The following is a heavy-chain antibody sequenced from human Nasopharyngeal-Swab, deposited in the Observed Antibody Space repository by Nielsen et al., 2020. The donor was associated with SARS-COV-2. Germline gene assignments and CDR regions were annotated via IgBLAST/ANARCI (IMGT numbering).Heavy chain of an antibody. CDR3: ARGTVYYYDSSGYYYYYYYGMDV. CDR2: ISHSGST. D-gene: IGHD3-22*01. V-gene: IGHV4-34*01. Sequence: WIRQPPGKGLEWIGEISHSGSTNYNPSLKSRVTISVDTSKNQLSLKLSSVTAADTAVYYCARGTVYYYDSSGYYYYYYYGMDVWGQGTTVTVSS. J-gene: IGHJ6*02.